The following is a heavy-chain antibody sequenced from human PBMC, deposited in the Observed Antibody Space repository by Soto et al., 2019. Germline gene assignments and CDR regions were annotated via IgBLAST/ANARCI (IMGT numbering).Heavy chain of an antibody. Sequence: ASVKVSCKASGFTFTSSAMQWVRQARGQRLEWIGWIVVGSGNTNYAQKFQERVTITRDMSTSTAYMELSSLRSEVTAVYYCAAISIAAAESDYWGQGTLVTVSS. CDR2: IVVGSGNT. V-gene: IGHV1-58*02. CDR1: GFTFTSSA. J-gene: IGHJ4*02. D-gene: IGHD6-13*01. CDR3: AAISIAAAESDY.